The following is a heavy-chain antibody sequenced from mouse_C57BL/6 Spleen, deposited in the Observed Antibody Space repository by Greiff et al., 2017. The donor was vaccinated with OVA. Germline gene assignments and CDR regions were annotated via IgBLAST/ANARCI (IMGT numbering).Heavy chain of an antibody. CDR1: GYSITSGYY. D-gene: IGHD1-1*01. CDR3: ARDLGRRVAPFAY. Sequence: VQLKESGPGLVKPSQSLSLTCSVTGYSITSGYYWNWIRQFPGNKLEWMGYISYDGSNNYNPSLKNRISITRDTSKNQFFLKLNSVTTEDTATYYCARDLGRRVAPFAYWGQGTLVTVSA. J-gene: IGHJ3*01. V-gene: IGHV3-6*01. CDR2: ISYDGSN.